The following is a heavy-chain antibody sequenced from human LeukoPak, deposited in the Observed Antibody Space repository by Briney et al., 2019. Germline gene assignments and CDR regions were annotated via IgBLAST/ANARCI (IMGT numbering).Heavy chain of an antibody. CDR2: IYYSGGT. J-gene: IGHJ4*02. Sequence: SETLSLTCTVSGGSISSYYWSWIRQPPGKGLEWMGYIYYSGGTNYNPSLKSRVAISVDTSKNQFSLMLNSVTAADTAVYYCARFDSSGYHLDYWGQGTLVTVSS. CDR3: ARFDSSGYHLDY. CDR1: GGSISSYY. V-gene: IGHV4-59*12. D-gene: IGHD3-22*01.